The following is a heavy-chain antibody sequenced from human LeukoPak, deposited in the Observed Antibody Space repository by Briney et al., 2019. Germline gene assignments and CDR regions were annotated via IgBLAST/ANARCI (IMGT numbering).Heavy chain of an antibody. V-gene: IGHV1-24*01. CDR1: GYTLTELS. CDR3: ATHRWFGELFGWFDP. D-gene: IGHD3-10*01. CDR2: FDPEDGET. Sequence: GASVKVSCKVSGYTLTELSMRCVRQAPGKGLEWMGGFDPEDGETIYAHKFQGRVTMNEDTSTDAAYAELSKLRSQGTDVYDCATHRWFGELFGWFDPWGQGTLVTVSS. J-gene: IGHJ5*02.